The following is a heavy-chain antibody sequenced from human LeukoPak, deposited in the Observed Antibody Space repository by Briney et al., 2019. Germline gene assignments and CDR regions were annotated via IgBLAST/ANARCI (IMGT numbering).Heavy chain of an antibody. V-gene: IGHV4-4*07. CDR3: ARENPVGYSYGPVYFDY. Sequence: SETLSLTCTVSGASMRRYYWTWIRQPAGKGLEWIGRICSSGSTNYNPSLKSRVTMSVDTSKNQFSLKLSSVTAADTAVYYCARENPVGYSYGPVYFDYWGQGTLATVSS. J-gene: IGHJ4*02. CDR2: ICSSGST. CDR1: GASMRRYY. D-gene: IGHD5-18*01.